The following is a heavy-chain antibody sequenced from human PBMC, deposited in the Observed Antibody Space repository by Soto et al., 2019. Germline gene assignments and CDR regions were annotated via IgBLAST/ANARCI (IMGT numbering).Heavy chain of an antibody. D-gene: IGHD5-12*01. Sequence: PSETPSLTCTGSGGSISSHHWSWIRQPPGQGLEWIGYIYYSGSTNYNPSLKSRVTISVDTSKSQFSLRLSSVTAADTAVHYCARGHGDGGYGGYWGQGTPVTVSS. CDR3: ARGHGDGGYGGY. CDR1: GGSISSHH. CDR2: IYYSGST. V-gene: IGHV4-59*11. J-gene: IGHJ4*02.